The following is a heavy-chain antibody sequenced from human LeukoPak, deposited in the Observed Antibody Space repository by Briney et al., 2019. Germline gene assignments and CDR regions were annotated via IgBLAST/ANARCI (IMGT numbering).Heavy chain of an antibody. V-gene: IGHV1-2*02. Sequence: ASVKVSCKASGYTFTVYYMHWVRQAPGQGLEWMGWINPNSGGTNYAQKFQGRVTMTRDTSISTAYMELSRLRSDATAVYYCARDYCSSTSCPDYYYYGMDVWGQGTTVTVSS. CDR2: INPNSGGT. J-gene: IGHJ6*02. D-gene: IGHD2-2*01. CDR3: ARDYCSSTSCPDYYYYGMDV. CDR1: GYTFTVYY.